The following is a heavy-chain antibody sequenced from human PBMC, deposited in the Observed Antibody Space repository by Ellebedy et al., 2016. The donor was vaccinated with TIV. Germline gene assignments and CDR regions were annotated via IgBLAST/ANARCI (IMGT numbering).Heavy chain of an antibody. CDR1: GYTFTGYY. D-gene: IGHD3-22*01. V-gene: IGHV1-2*02. Sequence: ASVKVSCXVSGYTFTGYYMHWVRQAPGQGLEWMGWINPNSGGTNYAQKFQGRVTMTRDTSISTAYMKLSRLRSDDTAVYYCATYDSSGWWFDPWGQGTLVTVSS. J-gene: IGHJ5*02. CDR2: INPNSGGT. CDR3: ATYDSSGWWFDP.